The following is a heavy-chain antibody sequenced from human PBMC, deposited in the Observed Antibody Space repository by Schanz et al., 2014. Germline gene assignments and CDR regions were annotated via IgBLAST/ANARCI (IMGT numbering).Heavy chain of an antibody. CDR2: IYHRGSP. CDR1: GASISFYD. CDR3: ARQGDVYRLDY. J-gene: IGHJ4*02. V-gene: IGHV4-59*08. Sequence: QVQLQESGPGLVKPSETLSLTCTVSGASISFYDWNWIRQSPGKGLEWIGYIYHRGSPIYNPSLQSRVTISIDTSKTQFSLKRESVTAADTAMYFCARQGDVYRLDYWGQGTLVTVTS. D-gene: IGHD1-26*01.